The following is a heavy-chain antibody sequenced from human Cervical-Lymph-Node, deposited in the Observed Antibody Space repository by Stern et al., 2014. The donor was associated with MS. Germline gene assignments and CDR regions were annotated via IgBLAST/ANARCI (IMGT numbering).Heavy chain of an antibody. CDR2: TYHKSKRYN. D-gene: IGHD3-22*01. J-gene: IGHJ3*02. Sequence: QVKLQQSGPGLVKPSQTLSLTCAISGDSVSSTRAALNWIRQSPSRGLEWLGMTYHKSKRYNDYALSLKSRIAINPDTSKNQFSLQLNSVTPEDTAVYYCARDGAPTYYYDSSGYDSFDIWGQGTMVTVSS. CDR1: GDSVSSTRAA. CDR3: ARDGAPTYYYDSSGYDSFDI. V-gene: IGHV6-1*01.